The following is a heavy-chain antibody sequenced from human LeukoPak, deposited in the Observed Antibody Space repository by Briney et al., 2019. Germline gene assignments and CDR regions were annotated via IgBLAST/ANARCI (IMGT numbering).Heavy chain of an antibody. CDR2: TYYRSKWYN. CDR3: ARGGQGDGYSADEAFDF. CDR1: GDSVSSNSAA. V-gene: IGHV6-1*01. Sequence: SQTLSLTCDISGDSVSSNSAAWNWIRQSPSRGLEWLGRTYYRSKWYNDYAVSVKSRIIINPDTSKNQFSLQLNSVTPEDTAVYYCARGGQGDGYSADEAFDFWGQGTMVTVSS. D-gene: IGHD5-24*01. J-gene: IGHJ3*01.